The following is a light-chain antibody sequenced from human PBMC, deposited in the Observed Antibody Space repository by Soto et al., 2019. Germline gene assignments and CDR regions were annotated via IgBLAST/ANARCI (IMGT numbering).Light chain of an antibody. CDR2: GAS. CDR1: QSVSSN. V-gene: IGKV3-15*01. Sequence: EIVMTQSPATLSVSPGERATLSCRASQSVSSNLAWYQQKPGQAPRLLIYGASSRATGIPVRFSGSGSGTEFTLTISSLQSEDFAVYYCQQHNNWPLTFGQGTRLEIK. J-gene: IGKJ5*01. CDR3: QQHNNWPLT.